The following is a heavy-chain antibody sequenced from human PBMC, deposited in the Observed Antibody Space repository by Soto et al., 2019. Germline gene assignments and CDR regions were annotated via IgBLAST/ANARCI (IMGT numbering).Heavy chain of an antibody. CDR2: INSDGSST. CDR1: GFTFSSYW. V-gene: IGHV3-74*01. J-gene: IGHJ6*02. Sequence: GSLRLSCAASGFTFSSYWMHWVRQAPGKGLVWVSRINSDGSSTSYADSVRGRFTISRDNAKNTLYLQMNSLRAEDTAVYYCARDQWIQLWLGPRQWSYYYGMDVWGQGTTVTVSS. CDR3: ARDQWIQLWLGPRQWSYYYGMDV. D-gene: IGHD5-18*01.